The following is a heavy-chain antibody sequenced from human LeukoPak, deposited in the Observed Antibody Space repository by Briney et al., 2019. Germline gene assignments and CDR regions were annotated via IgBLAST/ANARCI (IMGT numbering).Heavy chain of an antibody. Sequence: KPSETLSLTCAVYGGSFSGYYWSWIRQPPGKGLEWIGEINHSGSTNYNPSLKSRVTISVDTSKNQFSLKLSSVTAADTAVYYCARGDGYYDSSGYYGWVYDYWGQGTLVTVSS. J-gene: IGHJ4*02. CDR2: INHSGST. V-gene: IGHV4-34*01. CDR1: GGSFSGYY. D-gene: IGHD3-22*01. CDR3: ARGDGYYDSSGYYGWVYDY.